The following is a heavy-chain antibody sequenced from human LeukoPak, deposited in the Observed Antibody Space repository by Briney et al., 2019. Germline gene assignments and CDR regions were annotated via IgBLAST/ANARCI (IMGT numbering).Heavy chain of an antibody. CDR1: GFTFSDYA. D-gene: IGHD1-1*01. Sequence: GGSLRLSCAASGFTFSDYAIHGVRQTPGRGVEWVAVISDDGSNKYYEDSVKGRFTISRDNSKDTLYLQVNSLRPEDTAVYYCARGWSTTGTTGDAFDIWGQGTMVTVSS. V-gene: IGHV3-30*04. CDR3: ARGWSTTGTTGDAFDI. J-gene: IGHJ3*02. CDR2: ISDDGSNK.